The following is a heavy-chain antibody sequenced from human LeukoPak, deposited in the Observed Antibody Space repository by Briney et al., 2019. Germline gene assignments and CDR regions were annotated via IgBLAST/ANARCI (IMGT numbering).Heavy chain of an antibody. D-gene: IGHD6-19*01. J-gene: IGHJ4*02. CDR2: IKQDGSER. CDR3: AKRQWLGYYFDY. V-gene: IGHV3-7*01. CDR1: GLIFGDCW. Sequence: PGGSLRLSCVVSGLIFGDCWMSWVRQAPGKGLEWVANIKQDGSERYYVDSVKGRFTISRDNAKNSVYLQMNSLRADDTAVYYCAKRQWLGYYFDYWGQGTLVTVSS.